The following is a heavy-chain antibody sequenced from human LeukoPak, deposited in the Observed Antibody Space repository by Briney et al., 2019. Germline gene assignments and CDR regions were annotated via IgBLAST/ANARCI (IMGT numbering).Heavy chain of an antibody. CDR3: AKASYSSSWSLDY. CDR1: GFTFSSYG. D-gene: IGHD6-13*01. CDR2: ISYDGSNK. Sequence: SLRLSCAASGFTFSSYGMHWVRQAPGKGLEWVAVISYDGSNKYYADSVRGRFTISRDNSKNTLYLQMNSLRAEDTAVYYCAKASYSSSWSLDYWGQGTLVIVSS. J-gene: IGHJ4*02. V-gene: IGHV3-30*18.